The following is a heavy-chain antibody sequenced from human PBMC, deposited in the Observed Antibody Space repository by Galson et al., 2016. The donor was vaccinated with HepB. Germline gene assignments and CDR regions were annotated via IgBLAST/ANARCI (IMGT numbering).Heavy chain of an antibody. CDR3: ACVADESVWGLPAPFFDY. Sequence: LSITCAVSGGSISSSNWWSWVRQSPEKGLEWIGEINHSGNTKYNPSLKSRVTISVNKSKNQFSLKLRSVTGADTAVYFCACVADESVWGLPAPFFDYWGQGTQVTVSS. D-gene: IGHD3-16*01. CDR1: GGSISSSNW. V-gene: IGHV4-4*01. CDR2: INHSGNT. J-gene: IGHJ4*02.